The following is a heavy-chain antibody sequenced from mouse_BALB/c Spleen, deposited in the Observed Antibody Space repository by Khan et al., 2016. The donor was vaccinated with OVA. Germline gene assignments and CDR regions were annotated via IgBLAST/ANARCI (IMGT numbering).Heavy chain of an antibody. J-gene: IGHJ3*01. CDR2: ISDGGSYT. D-gene: IGHD2-2*01. V-gene: IGHV5-4*02. CDR1: EFTFSDYY. Sequence: EVELVESGGGLVKPGGSLKLSCAASEFTFSDYYMYWVRQTPEKRLEWVATISDGGSYTSYPDSVKGRFTISRDNAKNNLYLQMSCLKSEDTAVYYCSRGGYGAFGFWGQGTLVTVSA. CDR3: SRGGYGAFGF.